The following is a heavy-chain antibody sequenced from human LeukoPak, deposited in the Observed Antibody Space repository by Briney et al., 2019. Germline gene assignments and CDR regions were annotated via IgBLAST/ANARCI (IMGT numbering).Heavy chain of an antibody. CDR3: ARSVYSGFLDYFDE. D-gene: IGHD5-12*01. CDR1: GDSISRGGFY. CDR2: IYSSGST. J-gene: IGHJ4*02. V-gene: IGHV4-61*02. Sequence: SETLSLTCSVSGDSISRGGFYWSWIRQPAGKGLQWIGRIYSSGSTNYNPSFKPRVTISVDTSKNQFFLNLTSVTAADTAVYYCARSVYSGFLDYFDEWGQGTLVPVSS.